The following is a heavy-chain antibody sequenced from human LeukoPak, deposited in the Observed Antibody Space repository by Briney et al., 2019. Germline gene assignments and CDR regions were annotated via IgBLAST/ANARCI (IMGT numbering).Heavy chain of an antibody. Sequence: PGGSLRLSCAASGFILSSYSMSWFRQVPGKGLEWVSVITGSGGNTYYADSVKGRFTISKDNSKNTVYLQMSSLRVDDTAVYYCAKAASSSWPSYYYGMDVWGQGTTVTVSS. CDR2: ITGSGGNT. D-gene: IGHD6-13*01. V-gene: IGHV3-23*01. J-gene: IGHJ6*02. CDR1: GFILSSYS. CDR3: AKAASSSWPSYYYGMDV.